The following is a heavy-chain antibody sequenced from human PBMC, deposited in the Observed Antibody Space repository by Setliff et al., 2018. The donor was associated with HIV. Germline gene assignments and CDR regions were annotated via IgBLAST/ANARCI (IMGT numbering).Heavy chain of an antibody. CDR3: ARRGVPQQIDLDS. J-gene: IGHJ5*01. D-gene: IGHD3-10*01. Sequence: SETLSLTCAVSGVSVNNDDDYWGWIRQPPGKGLEWIAIIHQSGTAHKRPSLKSRVTISIDTSENLFSLKLSGVTAADTAMYYCARRGVPQQIDLDSWGHGTLVTVSS. CDR2: IHQSGTA. CDR1: GVSVNNDDDY. V-gene: IGHV4-39*02.